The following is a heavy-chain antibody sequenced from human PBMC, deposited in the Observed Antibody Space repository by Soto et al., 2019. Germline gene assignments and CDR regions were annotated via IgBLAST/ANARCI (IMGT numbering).Heavy chain of an antibody. V-gene: IGHV1-18*01. CDR2: INANNGNT. CDR1: GYTFTSYD. D-gene: IGHD6-19*01. CDR3: ARDRPPGYSSGWPFDY. J-gene: IGHJ4*02. Sequence: VKVSCKASGYTFTSYDINWVLQATRQGLEWMGWINANNGNTNYAQKLQGRVTMTTDTSTSTAYMELRSLRSDDTAVYYCARDRPPGYSSGWPFDYWGQGTLVTVSS.